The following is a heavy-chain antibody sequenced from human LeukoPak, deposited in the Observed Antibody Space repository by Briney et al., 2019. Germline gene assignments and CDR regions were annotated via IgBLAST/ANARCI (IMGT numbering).Heavy chain of an antibody. CDR3: ARDRAVAVTPGYFQH. J-gene: IGHJ1*01. CDR1: GFTFSDYY. D-gene: IGHD4-23*01. CDR2: IKQDGSEK. V-gene: IGHV3-7*01. Sequence: PGGSLRLSCVASGFTFSDYYMSWIRQAPGKGPEWVANIKQDGSEKYYVDPVKGRFTISRDNAKNSLDLQMNDLRAEDTAVYYCARDRAVAVTPGYFQHWGQGTLVTVSS.